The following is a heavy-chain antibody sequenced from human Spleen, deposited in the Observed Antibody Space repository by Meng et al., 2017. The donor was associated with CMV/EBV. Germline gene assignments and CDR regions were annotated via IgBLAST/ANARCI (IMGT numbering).Heavy chain of an antibody. CDR1: GCTFSDYY. CDR2: ISSSGSTI. J-gene: IGHJ4*02. V-gene: IGHV3-11*04. Sequence: AASGCTFSDYYMSWIRQAPGKGLEWVSYISSSGSTIYYADSVKGRFTISRDNAKNSLYLQMNSLRAEDTAVYYCARASWTAAGRLDYWGQGTLVTVSS. D-gene: IGHD6-13*01. CDR3: ARASWTAAGRLDY.